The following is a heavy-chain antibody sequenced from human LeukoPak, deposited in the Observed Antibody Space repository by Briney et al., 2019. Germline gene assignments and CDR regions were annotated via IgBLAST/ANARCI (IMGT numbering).Heavy chain of an antibody. CDR2: IGTSGGTT. V-gene: IGHV3-23*01. D-gene: IGHD3-16*01. J-gene: IGHJ4*02. CDR3: AKRLGGSGFDY. Sequence: GGCLRLSCAASGFAFSTYVMSWVRQAPGKGLDWVSAIGTSGGTTYYADSVKGRFTISRDNSKDTLYLQMNSLRAEDTAVYYCAKRLGGSGFDYWGQGTPVTVSS. CDR1: GFAFSTYV.